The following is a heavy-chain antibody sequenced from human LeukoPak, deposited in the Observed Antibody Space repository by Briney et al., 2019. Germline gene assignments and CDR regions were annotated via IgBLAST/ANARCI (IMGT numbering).Heavy chain of an antibody. J-gene: IGHJ4*02. CDR1: GYTFT. V-gene: IGHV1-18*01. Sequence: ASVKVSCKASGYTFTISWVRQAPGQGLEWMGWISAYNGNTNYAQKLQGRVTMTTDTSTSTAYMELRSLRSEDTAVYYCARASSSSSSHFDYWGQGTLVTVSS. CDR2: ISAYNGNT. D-gene: IGHD6-6*01. CDR3: ARASSSSSSHFDY.